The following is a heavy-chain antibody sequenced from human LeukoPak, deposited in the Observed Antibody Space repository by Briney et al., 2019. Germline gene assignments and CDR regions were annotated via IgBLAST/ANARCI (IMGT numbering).Heavy chain of an antibody. V-gene: IGHV3-23*01. D-gene: IGHD6-13*01. CDR3: AREGEVDSSSWGGNWFDP. Sequence: PGGSLRLSCAASGFTFSSYAMSWVRQAPGKGLEWVSAISGSGGSTYYADSVKGRFTISRDNSKNTLYLQMNSLRAEDTAVYYCAREGEVDSSSWGGNWFDPWGQGTLVTVSS. J-gene: IGHJ5*02. CDR1: GFTFSSYA. CDR2: ISGSGGST.